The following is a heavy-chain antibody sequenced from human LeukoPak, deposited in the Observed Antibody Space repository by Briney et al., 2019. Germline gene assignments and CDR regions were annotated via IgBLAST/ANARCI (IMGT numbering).Heavy chain of an antibody. CDR3: ARDSSGFD. J-gene: IGHJ4*02. Sequence: PGGSLRLSCAASGFTFSSYWMSWVRQAPGKGLGWVANTNRVGSEKYYVDSVKGRFTISRDNAKNSLYLQMNSLRAEDTAVYYCARDSSGFDWGQGTLVTVSS. CDR1: GFTFSSYW. D-gene: IGHD3-22*01. CDR2: TNRVGSEK. V-gene: IGHV3-7*01.